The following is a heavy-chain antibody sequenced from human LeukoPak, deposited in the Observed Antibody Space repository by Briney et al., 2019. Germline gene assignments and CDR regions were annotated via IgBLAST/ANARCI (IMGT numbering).Heavy chain of an antibody. CDR1: GGSFSGYY. CDR2: IYHSGST. J-gene: IGHJ4*02. CDR3: ARGRCID. V-gene: IGHV4-34*01. D-gene: IGHD2-15*01. Sequence: SETLSLTCAVYGGSFSGYYWSWIRQPPGKGLEWIGEIYHSGSTNYNPSLKSRVTISVDKSKNQFSLKLSSVTAADTAVYYCARGRCIDWGQGTLVTVSS.